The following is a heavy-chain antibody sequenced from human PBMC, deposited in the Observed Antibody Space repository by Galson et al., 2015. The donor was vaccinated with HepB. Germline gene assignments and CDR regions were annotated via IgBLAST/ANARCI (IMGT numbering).Heavy chain of an antibody. Sequence: SVKVSCKASGGTLSSYGISWVRQAPGQGLEWMGGIIPILGTANYAEKFQGRVTITADKSTSTSYMELTSLRSEDTAVYYCARDEREWLVFDAFDIWGQGTIVTVSS. V-gene: IGHV1-69*10. CDR1: GGTLSSYG. D-gene: IGHD6-19*01. CDR2: IIPILGTA. CDR3: ARDEREWLVFDAFDI. J-gene: IGHJ3*02.